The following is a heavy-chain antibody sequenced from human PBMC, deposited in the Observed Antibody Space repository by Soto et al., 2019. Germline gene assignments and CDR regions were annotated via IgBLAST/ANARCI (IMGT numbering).Heavy chain of an antibody. CDR2: ISWNSGSI. CDR1: GFTFDDYA. CDR3: AKEDGYSGYDALDY. J-gene: IGHJ4*02. V-gene: IGHV3-9*01. D-gene: IGHD5-12*01. Sequence: EVQLVESGGGLVQPGRSLRLSCAASGFTFDDYAMHWVRQAPGKGLEWVSGISWNSGSIGYADSVKGRFTISRDNAKSSLYLQMNSLRAEDTALYYCAKEDGYSGYDALDYWGQGTLVTVSS.